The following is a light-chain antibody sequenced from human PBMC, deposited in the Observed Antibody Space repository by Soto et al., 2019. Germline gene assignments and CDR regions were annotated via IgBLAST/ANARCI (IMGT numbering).Light chain of an antibody. J-gene: IGKJ2*01. CDR3: QQSYSTPHT. CDR1: QSISSY. V-gene: IGKV1-39*01. CDR2: AAS. Sequence: DIQMTQSPSSLSASVGDRVTITCRASQSISSYLNWYQQKPGKAPKLLIYAASSLQSGVPSRFSGSGSGTDITLTIISLQPEDFVTYYCQQSYSTPHTFGQGTKLQIK.